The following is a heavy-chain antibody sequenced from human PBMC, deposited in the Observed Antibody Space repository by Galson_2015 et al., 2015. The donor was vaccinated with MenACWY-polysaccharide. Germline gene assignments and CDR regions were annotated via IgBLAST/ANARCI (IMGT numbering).Heavy chain of an antibody. D-gene: IGHD3-9*01. Sequence: SLRLSCAASGFTFSTYGMHWVRQAPGKGLEWVALIWHDETKEYYADSAKGRFTISRDNSKNTLSLQMNSLRAEDTAVYYCARNDIYWAFDCWGQGTLVTVSS. CDR1: GFTFSTYG. CDR3: ARNDIYWAFDC. CDR2: IWHDETKE. J-gene: IGHJ4*02. V-gene: IGHV3-33*01.